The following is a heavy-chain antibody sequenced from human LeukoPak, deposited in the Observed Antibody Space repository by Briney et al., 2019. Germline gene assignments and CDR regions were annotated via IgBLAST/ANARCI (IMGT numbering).Heavy chain of an antibody. D-gene: IGHD4-17*01. J-gene: IGHJ4*02. CDR1: EFTFSSYA. V-gene: IGHV3-30*02. Sequence: GGSLRLSCAASEFTFSSYAMNWVRQAPGKGLDWVAFVRYDGNNPYYSASVKGRFTISRDNSKNTVLLQMNNLRLEDAAVYYCARGSRYGDYPYYCDFWGQGTLVTVSS. CDR2: VRYDGNNP. CDR3: ARGSRYGDYPYYCDF.